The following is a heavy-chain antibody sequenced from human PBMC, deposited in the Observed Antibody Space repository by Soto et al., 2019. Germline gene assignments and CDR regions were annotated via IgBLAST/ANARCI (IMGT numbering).Heavy chain of an antibody. CDR2: INPNSGGT. CDR1: GYTFTGYY. J-gene: IGHJ4*02. V-gene: IGHV1-2*04. CDR3: ARVSSGQYYDFWSGYPYYFDY. D-gene: IGHD3-3*01. Sequence: ASVKVSCKASGYTFTGYYMHWVRQAPGQGLEWMGWINPNSGGTNYAQKFQGWVTMTRDTSISTAYMELSRLRSDDTAVYYCARVSSGQYYDFWSGYPYYFDYWGQGTLVTVSS.